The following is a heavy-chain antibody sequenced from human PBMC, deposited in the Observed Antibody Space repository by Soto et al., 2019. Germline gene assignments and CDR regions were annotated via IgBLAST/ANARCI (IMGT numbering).Heavy chain of an antibody. D-gene: IGHD3-22*01. V-gene: IGHV3-21*01. CDR2: ISSSSSYI. J-gene: IGHJ6*02. Sequence: PGGSLRLSCAASGFTFSSYSMNWVRQAPGKGLEWVSSISSSSSYIYYADSVKGRFTISRDNAKNSLYLQMNSLRAEDTAVYYCARDLYYYDSSGYPRGRGYYYYGMDVWGQGTTVTVSS. CDR3: ARDLYYYDSSGYPRGRGYYYYGMDV. CDR1: GFTFSSYS.